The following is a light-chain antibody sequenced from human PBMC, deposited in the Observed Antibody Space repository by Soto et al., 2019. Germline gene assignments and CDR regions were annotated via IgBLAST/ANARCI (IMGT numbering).Light chain of an antibody. CDR3: QQYGSSPLT. V-gene: IGKV3-20*01. J-gene: IGKJ4*01. CDR2: DAS. CDR1: QRVRSTY. Sequence: IVLTQSPDTLSFSPGERATLSCRASQRVRSTYLAWYQQKRGQAHRFLIYDASSRATGIPDRFSGSGSGTDFTLTISRLEPEDFAKYYCQQYGSSPLTFGGGTKVEIK.